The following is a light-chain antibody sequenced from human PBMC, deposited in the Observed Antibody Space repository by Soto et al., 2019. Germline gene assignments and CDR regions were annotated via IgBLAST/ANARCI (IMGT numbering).Light chain of an antibody. Sequence: ENVLTQSPGTLSLSPGERATLSCRASQSVSSTYLAWYQHKPGQAPRLLIYGASIRAIGIPDRFSGSGSGTDFTLTISRLEPEDFAVYYCQQYGSSPLMYTFGQGTKLEIK. CDR1: QSVSSTY. CDR2: GAS. V-gene: IGKV3-20*01. J-gene: IGKJ2*01. CDR3: QQYGSSPLMYT.